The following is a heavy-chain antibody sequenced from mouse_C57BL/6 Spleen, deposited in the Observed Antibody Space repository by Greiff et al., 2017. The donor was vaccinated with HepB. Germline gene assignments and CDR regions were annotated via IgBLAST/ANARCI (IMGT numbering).Heavy chain of an antibody. CDR1: GFNIKDDY. V-gene: IGHV14-4*01. CDR3: NPDSSEAMDY. D-gene: IGHD3-2*02. Sequence: EVQLQESGAELVRPGASVKLSCTASGFNIKDDYMHWVKQRPEQGLEWIGWIDPENGDTEYASKFQGKATITADTSSNTAYLQLSSLTSEDTAVYYCNPDSSEAMDYWGQGTSVTVSS. CDR2: IDPENGDT. J-gene: IGHJ4*01.